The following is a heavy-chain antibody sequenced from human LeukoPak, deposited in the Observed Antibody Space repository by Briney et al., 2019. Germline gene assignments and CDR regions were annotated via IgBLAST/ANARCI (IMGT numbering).Heavy chain of an antibody. CDR3: ARGLQYYSGMDV. CDR2: ITKNGTTT. J-gene: IGHJ6*01. V-gene: IGHV3-48*03. Sequence: GGSLRLSCAGSGFTFSNYELNWVPQAPGKGLEWLSHITKNGTTTYYADSVKGSFTVSRDNAKNSLYLQVNSLRADGTAIYYCARGLQYYSGMDVWGQGSTVTVCS. CDR1: GFTFSNYE.